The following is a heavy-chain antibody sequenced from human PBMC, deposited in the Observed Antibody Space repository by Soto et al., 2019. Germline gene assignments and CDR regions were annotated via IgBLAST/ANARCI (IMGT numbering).Heavy chain of an antibody. CDR2: IYGNGGGT. J-gene: IGHJ4*02. CDR3: ARGPNVLTDYYGPFEY. D-gene: IGHD3-9*01. V-gene: IGHV3-23*01. CDR1: GFTFGTYS. Sequence: GGSLRLSCAASGFTFGTYSMNWVRQAPGKGLEWVSGIYGNGGGTFYADSVKGRFTISRDNAKNSLFLQMNNLTVEDTAVYYCARGPNVLTDYYGPFEYWGRGTLVTVSS.